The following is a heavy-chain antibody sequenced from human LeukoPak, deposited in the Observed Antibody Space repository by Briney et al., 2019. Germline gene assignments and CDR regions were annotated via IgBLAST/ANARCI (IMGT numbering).Heavy chain of an antibody. J-gene: IGHJ4*02. D-gene: IGHD5-18*01. Sequence: PGGSLRLSCAASGFTFSSYSMNWVRQAPGKGLEWVSSISSSSSYIYYADSVKGRFTISRDNAKNSLYLQMNSLRAEDTAVYYCAGDLSGYSYGYYPDYWGQGTLVTVSS. V-gene: IGHV3-21*01. CDR2: ISSSSSYI. CDR1: GFTFSSYS. CDR3: AGDLSGYSYGYYPDY.